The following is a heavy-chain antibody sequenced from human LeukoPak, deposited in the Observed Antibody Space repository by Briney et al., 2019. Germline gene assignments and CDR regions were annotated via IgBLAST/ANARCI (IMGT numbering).Heavy chain of an antibody. Sequence: SETLSLTCSVSGVSISSGSNYWGWIRQPPGKTLEWIGSIYSSGSTYYNPSLKSRVIILIDTAKNHFSLNLSSVTAADTAVYYCARSDGYGLVGIWGQGTMVTVSS. J-gene: IGHJ3*02. CDR3: ARSDGYGLVGI. CDR1: GVSISSGSNY. V-gene: IGHV4-39*07. D-gene: IGHD3-10*01. CDR2: IYSSGST.